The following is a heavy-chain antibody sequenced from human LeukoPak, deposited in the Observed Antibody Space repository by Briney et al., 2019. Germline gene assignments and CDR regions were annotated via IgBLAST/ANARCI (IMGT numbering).Heavy chain of an antibody. J-gene: IGHJ3*02. CDR3: AGTYYYGSGSYLGDAFDI. Sequence: SVKVSCKASGGTFSSYAISWVRQAPGQGLEWMGGIIPIFGTANYAQKFQRRVTITADESTSTAYMELRSLRSEDTAVYYCAGTYYYGSGSYLGDAFDIWGQGTMVTVSS. CDR2: IIPIFGTA. D-gene: IGHD3-10*01. CDR1: GGTFSSYA. V-gene: IGHV1-69*13.